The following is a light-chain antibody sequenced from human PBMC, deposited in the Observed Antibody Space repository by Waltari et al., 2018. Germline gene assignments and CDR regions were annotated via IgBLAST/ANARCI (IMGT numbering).Light chain of an antibody. V-gene: IGLV2-14*03. CDR2: DVN. CDR1: SDEVGLFDF. CDR3: NSYTNNAALV. J-gene: IGLJ2*01. Sequence: QSALTQPASVSGSPGQSITISCTGTSDEVGLFDFVAWFQQQSGEAPKLIIHDVNRRPSGISDRFSGSKSGNTASLTISRLQPEDEGHYYCNSYTNNAALVFGGGTKLTLL.